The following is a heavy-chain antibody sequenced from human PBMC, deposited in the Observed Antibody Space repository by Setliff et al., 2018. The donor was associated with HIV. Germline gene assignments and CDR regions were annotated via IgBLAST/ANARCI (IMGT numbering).Heavy chain of an antibody. V-gene: IGHV4-61*02. J-gene: IGHJ6*02. CDR3: ARRKGGYGLDV. D-gene: IGHD3-16*01. CDR2: IYISGST. CDR1: GGSISSGSYY. Sequence: SETLSLTCTVSGGSISSGSYYWSWIRQPAGKGLELIGRIYISGSTNYGPSFKSRLTIWVDMSKNQFSLKLTSVTAADTAVYYCARRKGGYGLDVWGQGTTVTVSS.